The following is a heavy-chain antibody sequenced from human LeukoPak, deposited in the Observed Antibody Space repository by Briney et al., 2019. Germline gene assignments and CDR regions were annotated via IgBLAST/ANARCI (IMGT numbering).Heavy chain of an antibody. Sequence: GGSLRLSCAASGFIFRSYEMNWVRQAPGKGLEWVSYISSSGSTIYYADSVKGRFTLSRDNAKNSLYLQMNSLRAEDTAVYYCARTGGSYPYYFEYWGQGTLVTVSS. CDR2: ISSSGSTI. CDR3: ARTGGSYPYYFEY. CDR1: GFIFRSYE. D-gene: IGHD1-26*01. V-gene: IGHV3-48*03. J-gene: IGHJ4*02.